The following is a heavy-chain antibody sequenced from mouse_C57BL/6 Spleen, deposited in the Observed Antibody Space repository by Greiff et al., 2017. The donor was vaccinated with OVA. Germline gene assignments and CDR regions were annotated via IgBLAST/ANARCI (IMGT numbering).Heavy chain of an antibody. D-gene: IGHD1-1*01. CDR2: ISFSGST. V-gene: IGHV3-8*01. Sequence: VQLKESGPGLAKPSQTLSLTCSVTGYSITSDYWNWIRKFPGNKLEYMGYISFSGSTYYNPSPKSRISIMRDTSKNQYHLQLNSVTTEDTATYYCARYGFSATVVATDYYAMDYWGQGTSVTVSS. CDR1: GYSITSDY. J-gene: IGHJ4*01. CDR3: ARYGFSATVVATDYYAMDY.